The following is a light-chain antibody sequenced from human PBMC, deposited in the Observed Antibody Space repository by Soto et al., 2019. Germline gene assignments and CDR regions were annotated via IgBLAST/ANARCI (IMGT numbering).Light chain of an antibody. CDR1: QSVRSN. Sequence: EIAMTQSPATLAVFPGERATRACRASQSVRSNIAWYQQKPGQAPRLLIYGASTRATGVPARFTGSGSGTEFTLTISSLQSEDSAIYYCHQSNNWPAWTFGQGTKVEIK. V-gene: IGKV3-15*01. CDR2: GAS. CDR3: HQSNNWPAWT. J-gene: IGKJ1*01.